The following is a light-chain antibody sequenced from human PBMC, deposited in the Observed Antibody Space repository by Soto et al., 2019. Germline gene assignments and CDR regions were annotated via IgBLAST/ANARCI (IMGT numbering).Light chain of an antibody. CDR3: QQYGSSAWT. J-gene: IGKJ1*01. V-gene: IGKV3-20*01. CDR1: QSVSSSY. Sequence: EIVLTQSPGTLSLSTGERATLSCRASQSVSSSYLAWYQQTPGQAPRLLIYGASSRATGIPDRFSGSGSGTDFTLTISRLEAEDFAVYYCQQYGSSAWTFGQGTKVDIK. CDR2: GAS.